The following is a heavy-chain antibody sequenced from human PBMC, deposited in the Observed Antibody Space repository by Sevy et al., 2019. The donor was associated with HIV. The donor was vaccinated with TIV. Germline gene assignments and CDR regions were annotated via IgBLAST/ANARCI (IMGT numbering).Heavy chain of an antibody. Sequence: ASVKVSCKVSGYTLTELSMHWVRQAPGKGLEWMGGFDPEDGETIYAQKFQGRVTMTEDTSTDTAYMELSSLRSEDTAVYYCAMPLVVPAADYYYDGMDVWGQGTTVTVSS. J-gene: IGHJ6*02. CDR2: FDPEDGET. D-gene: IGHD2-2*01. V-gene: IGHV1-24*01. CDR3: AMPLVVPAADYYYDGMDV. CDR1: GYTLTELS.